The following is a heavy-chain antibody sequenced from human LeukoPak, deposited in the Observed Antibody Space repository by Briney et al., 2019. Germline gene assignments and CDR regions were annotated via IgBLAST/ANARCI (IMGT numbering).Heavy chain of an antibody. J-gene: IGHJ6*03. Sequence: PGGSLRLSCAASGFTFSDYYMSWIRQAPGKGLEWVSYISSSGSTIYYADSVKGRFTISRDNAKNSLYLQMNSLRAEDTAVYYCARAGFFGVVTSYYYYMDVWGKGTTVTVSS. CDR1: GFTFSDYY. V-gene: IGHV3-11*04. CDR2: ISSSGSTI. D-gene: IGHD3-3*01. CDR3: ARAGFFGVVTSYYYYMDV.